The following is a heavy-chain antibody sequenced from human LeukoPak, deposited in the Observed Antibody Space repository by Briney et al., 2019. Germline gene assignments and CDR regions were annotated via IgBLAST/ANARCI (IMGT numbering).Heavy chain of an antibody. CDR3: AQTRGGEYDILTGYVWFDP. D-gene: IGHD3-9*01. V-gene: IGHV4-39*01. Sequence: PSETLSLTCTVSGGSICSSSYYWGWIRQPPGKGLEWIGSIYYSGSTYHNPSLKSRVTISVDTSKNQFSLKLSSVTAADTAVYCCAQTRGGEYDILTGYVWFDPWGQGTLVTVSS. CDR2: IYYSGST. CDR1: GGSICSSSYY. J-gene: IGHJ5*02.